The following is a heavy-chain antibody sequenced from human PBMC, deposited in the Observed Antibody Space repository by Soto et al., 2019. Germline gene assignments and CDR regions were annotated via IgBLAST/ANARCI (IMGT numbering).Heavy chain of an antibody. J-gene: IGHJ5*02. CDR2: IYHSGST. CDR3: ARLSFGDTYNWFDP. D-gene: IGHD3-10*01. CDR1: GGSISTSNW. Sequence: QVQLQESGPGLVKPSGTLSLTCGVSGGSISTSNWWSWVRQPLGKGLEWIGEIYHSGSTNYNPSLKSRVTISVDKSKNQFSLKLSSVTAADTAVYYCARLSFGDTYNWFDPWGQGTLVTVSS. V-gene: IGHV4-4*02.